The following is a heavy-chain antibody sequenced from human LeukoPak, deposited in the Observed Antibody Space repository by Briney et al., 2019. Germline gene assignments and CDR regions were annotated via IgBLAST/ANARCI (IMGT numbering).Heavy chain of an antibody. D-gene: IGHD3-3*01. V-gene: IGHV3-30*04. CDR1: GFTFDNYG. Sequence: GGSLRLSCVVSGFTFDNYGMHWVRQAPGKGLDWVASIAYDGSNENYAESVKGRFTISRDNSKNTLYMQMNSLRAEDTAVYYCARPSGSVTIFGVVDYFDYWGQGSLVTVSS. J-gene: IGHJ4*02. CDR3: ARPSGSVTIFGVVDYFDY. CDR2: IAYDGSNE.